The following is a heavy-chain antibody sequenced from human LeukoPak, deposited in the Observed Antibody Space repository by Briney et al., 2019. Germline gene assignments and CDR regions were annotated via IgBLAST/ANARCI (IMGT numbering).Heavy chain of an antibody. D-gene: IGHD3-9*01. J-gene: IGHJ3*02. CDR3: AKGKGLVGAFDI. CDR1: GLTFSSYA. CDR2: ISGSGGST. V-gene: IGHV3-23*01. Sequence: GGSLRLSCAASGLTFSSYAMSWVRQAPGKGLEWVSAISGSGGSTYYADSVKGRFTISRDNSKNTLYLQMNSLRAEDTAVYYCAKGKGLVGAFDIWGQGTMVTVSS.